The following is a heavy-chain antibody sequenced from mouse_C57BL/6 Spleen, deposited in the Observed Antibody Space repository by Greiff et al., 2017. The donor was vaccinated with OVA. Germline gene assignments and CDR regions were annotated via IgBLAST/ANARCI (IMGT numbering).Heavy chain of an antibody. CDR2: IDPEDGET. J-gene: IGHJ3*01. D-gene: IGHD3-2*02. Sequence: VQVVESGAELVKPGASVKLSCTASGFNIKDYYMHWVKQRTEQGLEWIGRIDPEDGETKYAPKFQGKATITADTASNTAYLQLSSLTSEDTAVYYCAPETAQARFAYWGQGTLVTVSA. CDR1: GFNIKDYY. CDR3: APETAQARFAY. V-gene: IGHV14-2*01.